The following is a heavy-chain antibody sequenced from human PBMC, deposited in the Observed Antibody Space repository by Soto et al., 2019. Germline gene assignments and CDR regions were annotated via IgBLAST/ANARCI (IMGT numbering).Heavy chain of an antibody. V-gene: IGHV1-2*04. Sequence: QVQLVQSGAEVKKPGASVKVSCKASGYTFTDYYIQWVRQAPGQGLELMGWINPNSGATNYAQKFQGWVPMTRDTSISPAYMDLSRRTSDDTAVYYCARSPRLIGAAYGRAGWGQGTTVTVSS. D-gene: IGHD7-27*01. J-gene: IGHJ6*02. CDR3: ARSPRLIGAAYGRAG. CDR2: INPNSGAT. CDR1: GYTFTDYY.